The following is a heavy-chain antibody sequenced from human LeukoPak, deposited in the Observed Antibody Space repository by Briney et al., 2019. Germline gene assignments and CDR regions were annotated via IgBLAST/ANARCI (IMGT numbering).Heavy chain of an antibody. J-gene: IGHJ1*01. Sequence: MPSETLSLTCTVSGGSISSSSYYWGWIRQPPGKGLEWIGSIYYSGSTYYNPSLKSRVTISVDTSKTQFSLKLSSVTAADTAVYYCAREGCSGGSCYPGYFQHWGQGTLVTVSS. V-gene: IGHV4-39*07. CDR3: AREGCSGGSCYPGYFQH. CDR1: GGSISSSSYY. D-gene: IGHD2-15*01. CDR2: IYYSGST.